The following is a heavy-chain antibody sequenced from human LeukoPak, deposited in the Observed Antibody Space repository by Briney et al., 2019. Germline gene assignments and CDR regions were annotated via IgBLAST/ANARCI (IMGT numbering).Heavy chain of an antibody. V-gene: IGHV3-30-3*01. J-gene: IGHJ4*02. CDR2: ITPDGGGS. CDR3: ARDNSWNYDY. D-gene: IGHD1-7*01. Sequence: GRSLRLSCAASGFTFTAYSMHWVRQAPGKGLEWVAVITPDGGGSYYAESAKGRFTISRDNSGNTVYLQMNSLRADDTAVYYYARDNSWNYDYWGQGTLVTVSS. CDR1: GFTFTAYS.